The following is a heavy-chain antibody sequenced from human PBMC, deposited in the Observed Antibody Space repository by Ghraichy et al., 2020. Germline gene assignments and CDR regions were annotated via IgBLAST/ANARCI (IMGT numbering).Heavy chain of an antibody. CDR1: GFTFSSYA. CDR2: ISYDGSNK. V-gene: IGHV3-30*04. Sequence: GGSLRLSCAASGFTFSSYAMHWVRQAPGKGLEWVAVISYDGSNKYYAESVKGRFTISRDNSKNTLYLQMNSLRAEDTAVYYCARDCSGGSCWDVWGQGTTVTVSS. CDR3: ARDCSGGSCWDV. D-gene: IGHD2-15*01. J-gene: IGHJ6*02.